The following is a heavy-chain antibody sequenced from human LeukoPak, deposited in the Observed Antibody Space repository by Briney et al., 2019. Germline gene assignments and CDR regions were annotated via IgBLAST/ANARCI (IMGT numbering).Heavy chain of an antibody. CDR2: ISSSGSTI. V-gene: IGHV3-48*04. J-gene: IGHJ4*02. CDR1: GFTFSSDW. D-gene: IGHD3-22*01. CDR3: AREGVITFDY. Sequence: GGSLRLSCAVSGFTFSSDWMIWVRQAPGKGLEWVSYISSSGSTIYYADSVKGRFTISRDNAKNSLYLQMNSLRAEDTAVYYCAREGVITFDYWGQGTLVTVSS.